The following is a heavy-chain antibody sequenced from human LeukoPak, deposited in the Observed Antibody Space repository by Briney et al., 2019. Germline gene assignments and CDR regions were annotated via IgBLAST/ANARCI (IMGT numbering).Heavy chain of an antibody. CDR2: IKPGGNEK. D-gene: IGHD3-16*01. V-gene: IGHV3-7*03. CDR1: GFTFSSYW. Sequence: PGGSLRLSCAASGFTFSSYWMTWVRQGPGKGLEWVANIKPGGNEKYYVDSVKGRFTISRDNVKNSLYLQMNSLRAEDTAIYYCATFRFWGPGGKGKMVTVSP. J-gene: IGHJ3*01. CDR3: ATFRFWGP.